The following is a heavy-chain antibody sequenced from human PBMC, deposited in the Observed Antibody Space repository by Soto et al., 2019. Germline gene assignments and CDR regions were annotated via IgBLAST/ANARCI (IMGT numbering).Heavy chain of an antibody. J-gene: IGHJ4*02. Sequence: QLQLQESGPGLVKPSETLSLTCSVSGGSFSSTSYYWGWIRQPPGKGLEWIGSIYYSGRTYYNPSLTSRTILSVHTSTNQFSLKLSSVTAADTAVYYCARHVPCGGSIGYYFDSWGQGTLVTVSS. V-gene: IGHV4-39*01. CDR1: GGSFSSTSYY. CDR3: ARHVPCGGSIGYYFDS. CDR2: IYYSGRT. D-gene: IGHD3-16*01.